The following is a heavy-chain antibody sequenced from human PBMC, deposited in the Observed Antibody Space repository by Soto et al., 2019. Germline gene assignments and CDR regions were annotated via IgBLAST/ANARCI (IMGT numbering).Heavy chain of an antibody. CDR2: INPSGGST. Sequence: GASVKVSCKASGYTFTSYYMHWVRQAPGQGLEWMGKINPSGGSTSYAQKFQGRVTMTRDTSTSTVYMELSSLRSEDTAVYYCAREKRPGIAVAGKENYFDYWGQGTLVTVSS. V-gene: IGHV1-46*01. D-gene: IGHD6-19*01. CDR1: GYTFTSYY. CDR3: AREKRPGIAVAGKENYFDY. J-gene: IGHJ4*02.